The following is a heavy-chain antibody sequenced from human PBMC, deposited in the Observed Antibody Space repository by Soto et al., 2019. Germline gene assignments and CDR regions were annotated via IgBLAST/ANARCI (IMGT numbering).Heavy chain of an antibody. J-gene: IGHJ4*02. V-gene: IGHV4-30-2*01. CDR2: ISHSGST. Sequence: PSETLSLTCAVSGGSISSGGYSWSWIRQPPGKGLEWIGYISHSGSTYFNPSLKSRVTISVDRSKNQFSLKLSSVTAADTAVYYCARGGLLPDYSGQGSLVIVSS. CDR1: GGSISSGGYS. D-gene: IGHD6-19*01. CDR3: ARGGLLPDY.